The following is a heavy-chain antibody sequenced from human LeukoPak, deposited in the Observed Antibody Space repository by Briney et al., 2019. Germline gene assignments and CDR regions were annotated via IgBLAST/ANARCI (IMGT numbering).Heavy chain of an antibody. Sequence: GGSLRPSCAASEFDFTSHAMTWVRQAPGKGLEWVSAISISGTKTYYADSVKGRFTISRDNSKNTLYLQMNSLRVEDTAVYYRANEIRPSDYWGQGTLVTVSS. J-gene: IGHJ4*02. V-gene: IGHV3-23*01. CDR1: EFDFTSHA. CDR3: ANEIRPSDY. CDR2: ISISGTKT.